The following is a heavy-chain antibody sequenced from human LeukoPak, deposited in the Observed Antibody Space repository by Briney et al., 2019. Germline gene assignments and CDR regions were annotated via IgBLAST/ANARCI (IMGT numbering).Heavy chain of an antibody. CDR1: GYTFTSYD. D-gene: IGHD1-20*01. V-gene: IGHV1-8*01. Sequence: ASVKVSCKASGYTFTSYDINWVRQATGQGLEWMGWMNPNSGNTGYAQKFQGRVTMTRNTSISTAYMELSSLRSEDTAVYYCARGLRRTMTGGGIYWGQGTLVTVSS. CDR2: MNPNSGNT. J-gene: IGHJ4*02. CDR3: ARGLRRTMTGGGIY.